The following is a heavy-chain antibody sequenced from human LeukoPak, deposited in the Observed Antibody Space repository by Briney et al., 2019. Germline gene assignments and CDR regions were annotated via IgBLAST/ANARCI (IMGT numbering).Heavy chain of an antibody. CDR1: GFTFSDSC. J-gene: IGHJ5*02. D-gene: IGHD1-26*01. CDR2: MEKELDGYAT. Sequence: GRSLRLSCAASGFTFSDSCIHWVRQASGKGLEWIGLMEKELDGYATAYAASVRGRFTISRDDSQNTAYLQMDSLKTEDTALYYCTRDSGTYNGLDPWGQGTLVTVSS. CDR3: TRDSGTYNGLDP. V-gene: IGHV3-73*01.